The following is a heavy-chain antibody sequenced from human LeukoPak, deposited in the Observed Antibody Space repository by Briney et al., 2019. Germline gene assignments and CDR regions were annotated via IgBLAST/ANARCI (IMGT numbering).Heavy chain of an antibody. CDR1: GFTVSCNY. Sequence: PGGSLRLPCAASGFTVSCNYMSWVRQAPGKGLEWVSVIYSGGSTYYADSVKGRFTISRDNSKNTLYLQMNSLRAEDTAVYYCARDRRNSSWDYYYYYMDVWGKGTTVTVSS. CDR2: IYSGGST. D-gene: IGHD6-13*01. J-gene: IGHJ6*03. V-gene: IGHV3-66*02. CDR3: ARDRRNSSWDYYYYYMDV.